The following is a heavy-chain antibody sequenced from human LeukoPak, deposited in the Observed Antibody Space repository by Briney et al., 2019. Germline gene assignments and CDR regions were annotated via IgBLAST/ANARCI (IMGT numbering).Heavy chain of an antibody. CDR1: GGSISSSSYY. J-gene: IGHJ3*02. V-gene: IGHV4-39*07. D-gene: IGHD2-21*01. CDR2: IYYSGST. CDR3: ARSVVIATFDAFDI. Sequence: SETLSLTCTVSGGSISSSSYYWGWIRQPPGKGLEWIGSIYYSGSTYYNPSLRSRVTISVDRSKNQFSLKLSSVTAADTAVYYCARSVVIATFDAFDIWGQGTMVTVSS.